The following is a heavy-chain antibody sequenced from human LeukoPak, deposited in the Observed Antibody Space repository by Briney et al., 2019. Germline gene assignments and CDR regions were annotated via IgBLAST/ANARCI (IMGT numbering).Heavy chain of an antibody. CDR3: TRDANHYGGMDV. J-gene: IGHJ6*02. CDR2: INSDGSST. Sequence: GGSLRLSCAASGFTFSSYWMHWDRQAPGKGLVWVSRINSDGSSTSYADSVKGRFTITRDSAKNTLYLEMNSLRVEDTAVYYCTRDANHYGGMDVWGQGTTVTVSS. CDR1: GFTFSSYW. V-gene: IGHV3-74*01.